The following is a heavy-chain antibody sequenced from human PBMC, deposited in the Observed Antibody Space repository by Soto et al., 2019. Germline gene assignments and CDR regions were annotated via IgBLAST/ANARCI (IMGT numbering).Heavy chain of an antibody. CDR2: ISSSSSYI. V-gene: IGHV3-21*01. D-gene: IGHD3-16*01. J-gene: IGHJ6*02. CDR1: GFTFSSYS. CDR3: AIVSGGVPYYYGMDV. Sequence: EVQLVESGGGLVKPGGSLRLSCAASGFTFSSYSMNWVRQAPGKGLEWVSSISSSSSYIYYADSVKGRFTISRDNAKNSLYLQMNSLSAEDTAVYYCAIVSGGVPYYYGMDVWGQGTTVTVYS.